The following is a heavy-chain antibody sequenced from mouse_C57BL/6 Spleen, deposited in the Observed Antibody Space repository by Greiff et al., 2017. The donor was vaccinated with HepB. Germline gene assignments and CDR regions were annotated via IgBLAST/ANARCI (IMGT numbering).Heavy chain of an antibody. J-gene: IGHJ3*01. D-gene: IGHD1-2*01. Sequence: QVQLQQSGPELVKPGASVKISCKASGYAFSSSWMNWVKQRPGKGLEWIGRIYPGDGDTNYNGKFKGKATLTADKSSSTAYMQLSSLTSEDSAVYFCMATMEGFAYWGQGTLVTVSA. V-gene: IGHV1-82*01. CDR1: GYAFSSSW. CDR3: MATMEGFAY. CDR2: IYPGDGDT.